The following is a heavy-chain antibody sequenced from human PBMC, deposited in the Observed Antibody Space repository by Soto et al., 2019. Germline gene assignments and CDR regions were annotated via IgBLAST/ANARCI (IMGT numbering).Heavy chain of an antibody. CDR1: GFTFSSYG. CDR2: ISYDGSNK. D-gene: IGHD6-25*01. J-gene: IGHJ6*02. V-gene: IGHV3-30*18. Sequence: QVQLVESGGGVVQPGRSLRLSCAASGFTFSSYGMHWVRQAPGKGLEWVAVISYDGSNKYYADSEKGRFTISRDNSKNTLYLQMNSLRAEDTAVYYCAKDRRPNYYYGMDVWGQGTTVTVSS. CDR3: AKDRRPNYYYGMDV.